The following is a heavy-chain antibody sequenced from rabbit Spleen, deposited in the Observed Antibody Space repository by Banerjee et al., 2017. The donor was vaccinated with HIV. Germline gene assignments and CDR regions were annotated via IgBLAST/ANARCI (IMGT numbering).Heavy chain of an antibody. Sequence: QSLEESGGDLVTPGASLTLTCTASGFSFSSSFYMCWVRQAPGKGLECIACIYGGDGSTYYASWVNGRFTISKTSSTTVTLQMTSLTAADTATYFCARDTGTSFSSYGMDLWGPGTLVAV. CDR1: GFSFSSSFY. J-gene: IGHJ6*01. V-gene: IGHV1S40*01. D-gene: IGHD7-1*01. CDR3: ARDTGTSFSSYGMDL. CDR2: IYGGDGST.